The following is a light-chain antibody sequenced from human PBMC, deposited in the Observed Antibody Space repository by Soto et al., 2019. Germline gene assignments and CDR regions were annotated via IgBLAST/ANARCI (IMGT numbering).Light chain of an antibody. Sequence: ENVLTQSPGTLSLSPGDRATLSYRTSQSVSSSYLAWYQQRPGQAPRLLIYGASRRATGIPDRFSGSGSGTDFTLTISRLEPEDLAVYYCQQYDNSVWTFGQGTKVDI. J-gene: IGKJ1*01. CDR2: GAS. CDR3: QQYDNSVWT. CDR1: QSVSSSY. V-gene: IGKV3-20*01.